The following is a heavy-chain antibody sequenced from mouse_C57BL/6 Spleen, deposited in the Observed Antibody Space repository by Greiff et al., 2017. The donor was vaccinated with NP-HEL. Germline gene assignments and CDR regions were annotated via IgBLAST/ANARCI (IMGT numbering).Heavy chain of an antibody. Sequence: QVQLQQPGAELVMPGASVKLSCKASGYTFTSYWMHWVKQRPGQGLEWIGEIDPSDSYTNYNQKLKGKSTLTVDKSSSTAYMQLSSLTSEDSAVYYCARSSYYSNENYFDYWGQGTTLTVSS. CDR1: GYTFTSYW. J-gene: IGHJ2*01. CDR3: ARSSYYSNENYFDY. CDR2: IDPSDSYT. V-gene: IGHV1-69*01. D-gene: IGHD2-5*01.